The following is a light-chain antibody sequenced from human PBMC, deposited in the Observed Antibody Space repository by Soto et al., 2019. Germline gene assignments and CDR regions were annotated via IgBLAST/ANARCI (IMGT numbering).Light chain of an antibody. Sequence: IVLTQSPAILALSPGDRATLSCRASQSVSSSYLAWYRHKPGQAPRLLIHGASSRVTGIPDRFSGSGSGTDFTLTITRLEPEDFAVYYCQQYQSLTFGGGTKVDI. J-gene: IGKJ4*01. CDR2: GAS. CDR1: QSVSSSY. V-gene: IGKV3-20*01. CDR3: QQYQSLT.